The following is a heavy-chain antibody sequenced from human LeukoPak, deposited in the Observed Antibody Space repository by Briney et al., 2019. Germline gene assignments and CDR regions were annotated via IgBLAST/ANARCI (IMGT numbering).Heavy chain of an antibody. CDR2: IYHSGST. CDR3: ARDGRLRAPISGWYPTLGPDY. D-gene: IGHD6-19*01. Sequence: SETLSLTCAVSGGSISSGGYSWSWIRQPPGKGLEWIGYIYHSGSTYYNPSLKSRVTISVDRSKNQFSLKLSSVTAADTAVYYCARDGRLRAPISGWYPTLGPDYWGQGTLVTVSS. CDR1: GGSISSGGYS. V-gene: IGHV4-30-2*01. J-gene: IGHJ4*02.